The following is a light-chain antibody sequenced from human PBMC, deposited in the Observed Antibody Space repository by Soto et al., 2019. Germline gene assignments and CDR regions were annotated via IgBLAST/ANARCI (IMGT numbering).Light chain of an antibody. V-gene: IGKV1-27*01. CDR3: QKYNSAPRT. CDR1: QGISNY. CDR2: AAS. J-gene: IGKJ1*01. Sequence: DIQMTQSPSSLSASVGDRVTITCRANQGISNYLAWYQQKPGKVPKLLIYAASTLQSGVPSRFSGSGSGTDFPLTISSLQPEDVATYYCQKYNSAPRTFGQGTKVEIK.